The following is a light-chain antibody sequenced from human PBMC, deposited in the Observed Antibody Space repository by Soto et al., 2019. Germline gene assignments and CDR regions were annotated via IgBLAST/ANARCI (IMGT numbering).Light chain of an antibody. Sequence: DIQLTQSPSTLSASVGDRVTITCRASQSISSWLAWYQQKPGKAPKFLIYNTSNLDSGVPTRFSGSGSATAFTINSSSLHPDDYATYYCQYCNNYCWTFGQGTKVEIK. CDR3: QYCNNYCWT. CDR1: QSISSW. J-gene: IGKJ1*01. CDR2: NTS. V-gene: IGKV1-5*03.